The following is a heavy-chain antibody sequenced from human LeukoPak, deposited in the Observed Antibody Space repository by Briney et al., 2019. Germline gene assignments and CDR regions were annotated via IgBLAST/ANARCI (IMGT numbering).Heavy chain of an antibody. CDR3: ARGSDYGDY. J-gene: IGHJ4*02. V-gene: IGHV4-59*01. CDR2: IYYSGST. D-gene: IGHD3-3*01. Sequence: SEALSLTYTVSRASISTYYWSWIRQPPGKGLEWIGYIYYSGSTNYNPSLKGRVTMSVDTSKNQLSLRLGSVTAADTAVYYCARGSDYGDYWGQGTLVTVSS. CDR1: RASISTYY.